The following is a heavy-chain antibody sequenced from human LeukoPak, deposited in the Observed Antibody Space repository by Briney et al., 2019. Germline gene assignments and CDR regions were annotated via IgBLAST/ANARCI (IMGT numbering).Heavy chain of an antibody. V-gene: IGHV1-18*04. CDR1: DYTFTSYG. CDR3: ARKGTGLAFDV. CDR2: ISANNGDT. J-gene: IGHJ3*01. Sequence: GASVKVSCKASDYTFTSYGISWVRQAPGQGLEYMGWISANNGDTGYAQKVQGRVTMTTDTSTTTAYMELRSLRSDDTAVYYCARKGTGLAFDVWGQGTMVTVSS. D-gene: IGHD3-10*01.